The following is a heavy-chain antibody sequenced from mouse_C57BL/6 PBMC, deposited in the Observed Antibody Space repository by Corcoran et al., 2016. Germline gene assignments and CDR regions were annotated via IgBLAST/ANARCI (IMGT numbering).Heavy chain of an antibody. Sequence: QIQLVQSGPELKKPGETVKISCKASGYTFTTYGMSWVKQAPGKGLKWMGWINTYSGVPTYADDFKGRFAFSLETSASTAYLQINNLKNEDTATYFCAREAEGPNYSNYVGPRYFDVWGTGTTVTVSS. CDR2: INTYSGVP. J-gene: IGHJ1*03. CDR1: GYTFTTYG. D-gene: IGHD2-5*01. CDR3: AREAEGPNYSNYVGPRYFDV. V-gene: IGHV9-3*01.